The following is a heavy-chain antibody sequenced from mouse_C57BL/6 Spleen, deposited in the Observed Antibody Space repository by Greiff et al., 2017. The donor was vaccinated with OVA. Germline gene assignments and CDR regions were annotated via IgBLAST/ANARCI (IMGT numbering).Heavy chain of an antibody. Sequence: QVQLKESGAELVKPGASVKLSCKASGYTFTEYTIHWVKQRSGQGLEWIGWFYPGSGSIKYNEKFKDKATLTADKSSSTVYMELSRLTSEDSAVYFCARHEIHYYGSSYAMDYWGQGTSVTVSS. J-gene: IGHJ4*01. D-gene: IGHD1-1*01. CDR1: GYTFTEYT. CDR3: ARHEIHYYGSSYAMDY. V-gene: IGHV1-62-2*01. CDR2: FYPGSGSI.